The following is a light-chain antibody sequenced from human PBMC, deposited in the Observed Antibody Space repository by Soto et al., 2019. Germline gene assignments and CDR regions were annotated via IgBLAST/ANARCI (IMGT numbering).Light chain of an antibody. J-gene: IGKJ4*01. CDR1: QSVNTF. Sequence: EIVLTQSPATLSLSPGERATLSCRASQSVNTFLAWYQQKPGQAPRLLISDASYRATGIPARFSGSGSGTDFTLTISSLEPEDFAVYYCQQRFKWPGLTFGGGTKVDIK. CDR2: DAS. V-gene: IGKV3-11*01. CDR3: QQRFKWPGLT.